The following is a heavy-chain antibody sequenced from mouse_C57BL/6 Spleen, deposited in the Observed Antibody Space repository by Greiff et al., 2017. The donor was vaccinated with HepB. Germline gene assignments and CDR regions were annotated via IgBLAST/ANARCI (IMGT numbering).Heavy chain of an antibody. CDR3: ARSYGSTYYYAMDY. V-gene: IGHV7-3*01. Sequence: DVKLVESGGGLVQPGGSLSLSCAASGFTFTDYYMSWVRQPPGKALEWLGFIRNKANGYTTEYSASVKGRFTISRDNSQSILYLQMNALRAEDSATYYCARSYGSTYYYAMDYWGQGTSVTVSS. CDR1: GFTFTDYY. CDR2: IRNKANGYTT. D-gene: IGHD1-1*01. J-gene: IGHJ4*01.